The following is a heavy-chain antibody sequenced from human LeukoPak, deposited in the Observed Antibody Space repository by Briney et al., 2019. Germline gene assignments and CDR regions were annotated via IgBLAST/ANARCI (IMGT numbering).Heavy chain of an antibody. Sequence: ASVKVSCKASGYTFTSYYMHWVRQAPGQGLEWMGIINPGGGSTSYAQKFQGRVTMTRDTSTSTVYMELSSLRSEDTAVYYCARGSSITIFGVVPNWFDPWGQGTLVTVSS. CDR2: INPGGGST. CDR1: GYTFTSYY. J-gene: IGHJ5*02. CDR3: ARGSSITIFGVVPNWFDP. D-gene: IGHD3-3*01. V-gene: IGHV1-46*01.